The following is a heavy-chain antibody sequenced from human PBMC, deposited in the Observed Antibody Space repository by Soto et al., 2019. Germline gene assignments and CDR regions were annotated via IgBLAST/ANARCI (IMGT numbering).Heavy chain of an antibody. CDR1: GYTFTSYG. CDR2: ISAYNGNT. Sequence: ASVKVSCKASGYTFTSYGISWVRQARGQGLEWMGWISAYNGNTNYAQKLQGRVTMTTDTSTSTAYMELRSLRSDDTAVYYCARDAPSPISYYDSSGYYSRPPSIQHWGQGTLVTVSS. V-gene: IGHV1-18*01. D-gene: IGHD3-22*01. CDR3: ARDAPSPISYYDSSGYYSRPPSIQH. J-gene: IGHJ1*01.